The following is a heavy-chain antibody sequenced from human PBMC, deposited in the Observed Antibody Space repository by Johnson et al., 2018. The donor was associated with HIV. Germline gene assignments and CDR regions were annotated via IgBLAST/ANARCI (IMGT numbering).Heavy chain of an antibody. J-gene: IGHJ3*02. V-gene: IGHV3-9*01. CDR1: GFTFDEYA. Sequence: VQLVESGGGLVQPGRSLRLSCAASGFTFDEYAMHWVRQAPGKGLEWVSGISWNSGSIGYADSVKGRFTISRDNAKNSLYLQMSSLRAEDTALYYCAKDRAVARWDAFDIWGQGTMVTVSS. CDR3: AKDRAVARWDAFDI. D-gene: IGHD6-19*01. CDR2: ISWNSGSI.